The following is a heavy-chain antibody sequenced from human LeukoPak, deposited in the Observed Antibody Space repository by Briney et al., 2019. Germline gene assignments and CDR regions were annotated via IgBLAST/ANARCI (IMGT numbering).Heavy chain of an antibody. CDR1: SGSISSYY. CDR2: IYYSGST. CDR3: ARVAAAGIDAFDI. V-gene: IGHV4-59*01. J-gene: IGHJ3*02. D-gene: IGHD6-13*01. Sequence: SETLSLTCTVSSGSISSYYWSWIRQPPGKGLEWIGYIYYSGSTNYNPSLKSRVTISVDTSKNQFSLKLSSVTAADTAVYYCARVAAAGIDAFDIWGQGTMVTVSS.